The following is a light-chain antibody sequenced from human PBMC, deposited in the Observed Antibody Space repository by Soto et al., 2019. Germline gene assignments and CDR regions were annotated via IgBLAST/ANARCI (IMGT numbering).Light chain of an antibody. J-gene: IGKJ1*01. CDR1: QTTSHH. CDR3: QQGYRHRWT. Sequence: DSQMTQSTSSLSASVGDRVTITCRASQTTSHHLSWYQEKPGKAPQLLIYAASSLQSGVAYRFSGSGSGTDVSLTIRSLQPEDFATCSCQQGYRHRWTFGQGTKVEIK. V-gene: IGKV1-39*01. CDR2: AAS.